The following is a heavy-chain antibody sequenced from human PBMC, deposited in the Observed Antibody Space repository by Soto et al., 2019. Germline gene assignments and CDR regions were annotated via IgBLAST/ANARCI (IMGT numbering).Heavy chain of an antibody. V-gene: IGHV1-18*01. J-gene: IGHJ4*02. CDR1: GYTFTSYG. Sequence: ASVKVSCKASGYTFTSYGISWVRQAPGQGLEWMGWISAYNGNTNYAQKFQGRVTMTRDTSTSTVYMELSSLRSEDTAVYYCARGHDSSGGTDYFDYWGQGTLVTVSS. CDR2: ISAYNGNT. D-gene: IGHD3-22*01. CDR3: ARGHDSSGGTDYFDY.